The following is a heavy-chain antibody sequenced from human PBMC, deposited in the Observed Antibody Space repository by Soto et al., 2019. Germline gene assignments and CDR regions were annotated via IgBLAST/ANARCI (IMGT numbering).Heavy chain of an antibody. J-gene: IGHJ4*02. CDR1: GYTFTSYD. V-gene: IGHV1-8*01. Sequence: QVQLVQSGAEVKKPGASVKVSCKASGYTFTSYDSNWVRQATGQGLEWRCWNNPNSANTAYAQKSQSRVNIITNTSISTAYMALSGLRSADTAVLYCARLKQDYAVAWGQGTLVTVSS. CDR2: NNPNSANT. CDR3: ARLKQDYAVA. D-gene: IGHD3-16*01.